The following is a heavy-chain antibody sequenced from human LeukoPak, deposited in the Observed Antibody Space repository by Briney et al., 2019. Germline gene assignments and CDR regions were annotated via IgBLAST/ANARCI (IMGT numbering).Heavy chain of an antibody. D-gene: IGHD3-22*01. J-gene: IGHJ1*01. V-gene: IGHV1-3*04. CDR2: INTGNGNT. Sequence: ASVKVSCKTFGYTFTNYGMHWVRQAPRQRLEWMGWINTGNGNTKSSQKFQDRVALTRDTSASTAYMELNSLSSEDTAVYYCARVPLHDASGRYYPHWGQGTLVTVSS. CDR3: ARVPLHDASGRYYPH. CDR1: GYTFTNYG.